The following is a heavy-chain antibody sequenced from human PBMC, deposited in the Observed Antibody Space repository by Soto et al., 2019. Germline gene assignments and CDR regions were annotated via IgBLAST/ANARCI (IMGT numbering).Heavy chain of an antibody. CDR1: GGSISTYD. J-gene: IGHJ5*02. CDR2: IYYTGST. CDR3: ARQCRGVTCHWFVP. D-gene: IGHD2-15*01. V-gene: IGHV4-59*08. Sequence: SETLSLTCTVSGGSISTYDWSWIRQPPGKGLEWIGYIYYTGSTNYNPSLKSRVTISVDTSKNQFSLKLSSVTAADTAVYYCARQCRGVTCHWFVPWGQGTLVTVSS.